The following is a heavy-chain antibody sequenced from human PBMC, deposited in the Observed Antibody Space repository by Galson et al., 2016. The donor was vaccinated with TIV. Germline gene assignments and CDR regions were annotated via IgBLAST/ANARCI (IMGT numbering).Heavy chain of an antibody. CDR1: GFTFSSYG. CDR2: ISYDGTNK. D-gene: IGHD3-10*01. CDR3: AKCAESYCNDAQDS. V-gene: IGHV3-30*18. J-gene: IGHJ4*02. Sequence: SLRLSCAASGFTFSSYGMQWVRQAPGKGLEWVAVISYDGTNKYYEDSVKGRITITSNNSNNTLYQQMNSLRAEDTAVYYCAKCAESYCNDAQDSWGLGTLVTVSS.